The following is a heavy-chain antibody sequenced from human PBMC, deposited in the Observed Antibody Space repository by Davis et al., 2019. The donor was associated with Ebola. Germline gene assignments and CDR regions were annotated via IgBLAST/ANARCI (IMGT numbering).Heavy chain of an antibody. CDR3: ARDLEERDGDSWSYYYYYMDV. D-gene: IGHD6-13*01. J-gene: IGHJ6*03. V-gene: IGHV1-18*01. Sequence: ASVKVSCKASGYTFTSYGISWVRQAPGQGLEWVGWISAYNGNTNYAQKFQGRVTMTRDTSINTAYMELSRLRSDDTAVYYCARDLEERDGDSWSYYYYYMDVWGKGTTVTVSS. CDR1: GYTFTSYG. CDR2: ISAYNGNT.